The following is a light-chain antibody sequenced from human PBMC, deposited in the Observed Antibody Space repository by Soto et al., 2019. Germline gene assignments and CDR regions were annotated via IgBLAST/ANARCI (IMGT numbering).Light chain of an antibody. CDR1: ENVGTN. J-gene: IGKJ4*01. CDR3: QQYNNWGLS. CDR2: GSS. V-gene: IGKV3D-15*01. Sequence: IVMTQSPATLSVSPGEGVTLSCRASENVGTNLDWYQQKPGQAPSLLIYGSSTRATGIPATFSGSGSGTEFTLTISSLQSEESAIYYCQQYNNWGLSFGGGTKVEIK.